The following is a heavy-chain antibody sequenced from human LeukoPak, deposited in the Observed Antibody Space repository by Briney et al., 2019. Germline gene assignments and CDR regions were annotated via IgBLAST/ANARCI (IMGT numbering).Heavy chain of an antibody. Sequence: GGSLRLSCSASGFTFSNYWMTWVRQSPGKGLEWVAIIKHDGSDKYCVDSVKGRFTISRDNAKNSLYLQMSSLRAEDMAVYYCARGGHRQKEFWGQGTLVTVSS. V-gene: IGHV3-7*01. J-gene: IGHJ4*02. CDR1: GFTFSNYW. CDR3: ARGGHRQKEF. D-gene: IGHD3-10*01. CDR2: IKHDGSDK.